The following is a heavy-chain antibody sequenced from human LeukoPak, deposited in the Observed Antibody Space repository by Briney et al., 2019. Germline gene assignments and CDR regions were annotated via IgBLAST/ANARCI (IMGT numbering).Heavy chain of an antibody. CDR2: ISSSSSTI. Sequence: GRSLTLSCAASGFTFSSYSMNWVRQAPGKGLEWVSYISSSSSTIYYADSVKGRFTISRDNAKNSLYLQMNSLRDEDTAVYYCARVEYYYGSGSYYRGWFDPWGQGTLVTVSS. CDR3: ARVEYYYGSGSYYRGWFDP. J-gene: IGHJ5*02. V-gene: IGHV3-48*02. D-gene: IGHD3-10*01. CDR1: GFTFSSYS.